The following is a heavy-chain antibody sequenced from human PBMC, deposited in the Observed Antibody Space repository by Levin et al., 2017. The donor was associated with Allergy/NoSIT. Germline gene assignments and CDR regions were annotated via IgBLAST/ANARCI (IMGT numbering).Heavy chain of an antibody. Sequence: GESLKISCAASGFTISSHYMSWVRQAPGKGLEWVSVIYSGGSTYYADSVKGRFTISRDNSKNTLYLQMNSLRAEDTAVYYCARAGCSGGSCYYYYYGMDVWGQGTTVTVSS. J-gene: IGHJ6*02. CDR2: IYSGGST. CDR1: GFTISSHY. CDR3: ARAGCSGGSCYYYYYGMDV. V-gene: IGHV3-53*01. D-gene: IGHD2-15*01.